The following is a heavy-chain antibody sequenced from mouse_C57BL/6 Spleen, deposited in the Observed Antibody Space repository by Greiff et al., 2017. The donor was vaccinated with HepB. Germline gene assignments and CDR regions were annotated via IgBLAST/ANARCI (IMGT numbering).Heavy chain of an antibody. CDR2: IHPNSGST. D-gene: IGHD2-1*01. CDR3: ARSGAYGNCFAY. CDR1: GYTFPSYW. Sequence: LQQPGAELVKPGASVKLSCKASGYTFPSYWMHWVKQRPGQGLEWIGMIHPNSGSTNYNEKFKSKATLTVDKSSSTAYMQLSSLTSEDSAVYYCARSGAYGNCFAYWGQGTLVTVSA. J-gene: IGHJ3*01. V-gene: IGHV1-64*01.